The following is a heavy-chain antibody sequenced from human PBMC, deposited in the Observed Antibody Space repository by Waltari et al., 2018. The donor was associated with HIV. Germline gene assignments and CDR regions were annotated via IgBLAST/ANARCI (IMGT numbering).Heavy chain of an antibody. D-gene: IGHD3-10*01. J-gene: IGHJ4*02. Sequence: QVQLQESGPGLVKPSETLSITCTVSGYSISSGYYWGWIRQPPGKGLESIGSIYHSGSTYYNPSLKSRVTISVDTSKNQFSLKLSSVTAADTAVYYCARDQNYYGSGSYYDEDYWGQGTLVTVSS. V-gene: IGHV4-38-2*02. CDR1: GYSISSGYY. CDR2: IYHSGST. CDR3: ARDQNYYGSGSYYDEDY.